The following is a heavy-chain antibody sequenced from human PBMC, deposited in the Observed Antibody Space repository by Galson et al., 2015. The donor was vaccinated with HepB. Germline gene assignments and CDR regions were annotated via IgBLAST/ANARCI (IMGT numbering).Heavy chain of an antibody. V-gene: IGHV4-39*01. CDR2: FSSSERT. J-gene: IGHJ5*02. CDR1: GGSMTSGTVY. Sequence: LSLTCSVSGGSMTSGTVYWAWVRQPPGKGLELIGSFSSSERTYYNPSLRSRVTINADTAKNQFSLNLYSVTAADTAVYYCTRYGSPNWFAPWGPGTLVTASS. D-gene: IGHD3-10*01. CDR3: TRYGSPNWFAP.